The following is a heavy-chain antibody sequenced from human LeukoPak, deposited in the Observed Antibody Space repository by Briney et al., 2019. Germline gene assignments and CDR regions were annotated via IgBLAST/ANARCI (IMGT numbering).Heavy chain of an antibody. J-gene: IGHJ4*02. CDR3: ASTKYYDQVYDDY. D-gene: IGHD3-22*01. CDR1: GGSISSSSYY. Sequence: SETGSLTCTVSGGSISSSSYYWCWIRQPPGKGLEWIGSIHHSGSTYYNPSLKSRVTISVDTSKNQFSLKLSSVTAADAAVYYCASTKYYDQVYDDYWGQGTLVTVSS. V-gene: IGHV4-39*07. CDR2: IHHSGST.